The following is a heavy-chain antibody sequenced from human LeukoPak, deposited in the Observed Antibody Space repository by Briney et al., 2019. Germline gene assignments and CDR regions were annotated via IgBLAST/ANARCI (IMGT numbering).Heavy chain of an antibody. J-gene: IGHJ4*02. CDR2: IYYSGST. Sequence: PSETLSLTCTVSGGSISSGGYCWSWIRQHPGKGLERIGYIYYSGSTYYDPSLESRATISVDTSKNQFSLKLSSVTAADTAVYYCARDSRRGGYFVWLWGQGTLVTVSS. V-gene: IGHV4-31*03. CDR3: ARDSRRGGYFVWL. CDR1: GGSISSGGYC. D-gene: IGHD3-9*01.